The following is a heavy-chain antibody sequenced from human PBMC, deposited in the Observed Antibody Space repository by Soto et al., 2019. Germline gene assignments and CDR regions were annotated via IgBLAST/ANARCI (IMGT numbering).Heavy chain of an antibody. CDR1: GGTFSSYA. Sequence: GASVKVSCKASGGTFSSYAISWVRQAPGQGLEWMGGIIPIFGTANYAQKFQGRVTITADKSTSTAYMELSSLRSEDTAVYYCARVGITIFGVVVPGYYYYGMDVWGQGTTVTVSS. CDR2: IIPIFGTA. J-gene: IGHJ6*02. CDR3: ARVGITIFGVVVPGYYYYGMDV. D-gene: IGHD3-3*01. V-gene: IGHV1-69*06.